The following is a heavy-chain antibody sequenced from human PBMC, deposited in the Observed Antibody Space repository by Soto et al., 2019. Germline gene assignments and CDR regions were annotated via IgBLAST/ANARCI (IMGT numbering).Heavy chain of an antibody. J-gene: IGHJ6*02. CDR3: TTFSGDYYYYSMDV. CDR2: IKSKTDGGTT. Sequence: GGSLRLSCAASGFTFSNAWMSWVRQAPGKGLEWVGRIKSKTDGGTTDYAAPVKGRFTISRDDSKNTLYLQMNSLKTEDTAVYYCTTFSGDYYYYSMDVWGQGTTVTVS. D-gene: IGHD6-25*01. V-gene: IGHV3-15*01. CDR1: GFTFSNAW.